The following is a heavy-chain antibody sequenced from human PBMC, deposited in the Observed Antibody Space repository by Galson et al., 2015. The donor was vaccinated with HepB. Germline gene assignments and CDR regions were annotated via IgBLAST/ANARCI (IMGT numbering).Heavy chain of an antibody. CDR2: IKPDGSEK. Sequence: SLRLSCAASGFTFTDYWMSWVRQAPGKGLEWVANIKPDGSEKYYVDSVKGRFTISRDNAKNSIYLQMNSLRSDDTAVYYCASAFLGDQGTLVTVSS. D-gene: IGHD3-3*02. CDR3: ASAFL. CDR1: GFTFTDYW. J-gene: IGHJ4*02. V-gene: IGHV3-7*03.